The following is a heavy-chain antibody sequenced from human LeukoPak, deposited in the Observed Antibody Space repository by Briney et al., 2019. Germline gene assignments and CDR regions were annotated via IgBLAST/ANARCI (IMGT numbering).Heavy chain of an antibody. CDR3: ARGGGSSYGWGFYNYYYMDV. J-gene: IGHJ6*03. Sequence: ASVKVSCKASGGTFSSYAISWVRQAPGQGLEWMGGIIPIFGTANYAQKFQGRVTITADESTSTAYMEVSSLRSEDTAVYSCARGGGSSYGWGFYNYYYMDVWGKGTTVTVSS. CDR2: IIPIFGTA. D-gene: IGHD5-18*01. V-gene: IGHV1-69*13. CDR1: GGTFSSYA.